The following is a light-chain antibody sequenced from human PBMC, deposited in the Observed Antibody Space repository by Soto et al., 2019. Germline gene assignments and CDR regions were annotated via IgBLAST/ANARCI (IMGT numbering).Light chain of an antibody. V-gene: IGKV3-15*01. CDR2: DAS. CDR3: HQYHNWT. CDR1: QSVSST. J-gene: IGKJ1*01. Sequence: EIVMTQSPATLSVSPGERATLSCRASQSVSSTVAWYQQKPGQAPRLLIYDASTRATGIPARFRGRGSGTEFTLTFSSLQSEDFAVYSCHQYHNWTFGQGTKVDIK.